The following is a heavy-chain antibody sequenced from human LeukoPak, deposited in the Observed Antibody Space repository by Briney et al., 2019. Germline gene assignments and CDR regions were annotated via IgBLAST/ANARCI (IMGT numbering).Heavy chain of an antibody. V-gene: IGHV3-72*01. CDR1: GFTFSDHF. D-gene: IGHD1-26*01. CDR3: ASIRGTFGY. CDR2: TRNKANSYIT. Sequence: GGSLRLSCVASGFTFSDHFLDWVRQAPGKGLEWVGRTRNKANSYITEYAASVKGRFTISRDGSKNSLYLQMSSLKTDDTAMYYCASIRGTFGYWGQGTLVTVSS. J-gene: IGHJ4*02.